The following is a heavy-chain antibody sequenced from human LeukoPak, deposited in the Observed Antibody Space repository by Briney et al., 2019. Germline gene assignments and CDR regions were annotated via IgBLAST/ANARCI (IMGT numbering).Heavy chain of an antibody. CDR3: ARESSWHGDAFDF. Sequence: PGGSLRLSCAGSGFTFSNNAMHWVRQAPGKGLEWVAVISYDGSNKYYADSVKGRFTISRDNSKNTLSLQMNSLRAEDTAVYYCARESSWHGDAFDFWGQGTMVTVSS. CDR2: ISYDGSNK. J-gene: IGHJ3*01. CDR1: GFTFSNNA. V-gene: IGHV3-30*04. D-gene: IGHD2-2*01.